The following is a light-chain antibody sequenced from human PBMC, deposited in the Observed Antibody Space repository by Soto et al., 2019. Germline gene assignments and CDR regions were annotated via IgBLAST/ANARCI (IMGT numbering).Light chain of an antibody. Sequence: EIVWTQSPGTLSLSPGEIATLSCRASQSVSISYLAWYQQKPXQAPRLLIYGASSRALGVSARFNGTGSGPDFPLTRNSLQSEDFAVYFCQQYYNWPRTFGQGTKVDI. V-gene: IGKV3-20*01. CDR1: QSVSISY. J-gene: IGKJ1*01. CDR2: GAS. CDR3: QQYYNWPRT.